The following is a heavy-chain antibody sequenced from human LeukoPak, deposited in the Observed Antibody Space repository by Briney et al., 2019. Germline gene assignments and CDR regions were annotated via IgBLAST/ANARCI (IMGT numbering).Heavy chain of an antibody. J-gene: IGHJ4*02. D-gene: IGHD5-18*01. V-gene: IGHV4-59*08. Sequence: SETLSLTCTVSGGSISSYYWSWIRQPPGKGVEWIGYIYYSGSTNYNPSLKSRVTISVDTSKNQFSLKLSSVTAADTAVYYCARHRPYSYRSISKLFDYWGQGTLVTVSS. CDR1: GGSISSYY. CDR3: ARHRPYSYRSISKLFDY. CDR2: IYYSGST.